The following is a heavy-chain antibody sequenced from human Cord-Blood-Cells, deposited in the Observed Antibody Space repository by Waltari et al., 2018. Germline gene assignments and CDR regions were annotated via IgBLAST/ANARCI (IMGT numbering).Heavy chain of an antibody. D-gene: IGHD6-13*01. J-gene: IGHJ5*02. CDR3: ARNGIAAVNWFDP. CDR1: GGSISSSSYY. CDR2: IYYSGST. Sequence: QLQLQESGPGLVKLPETLSLTCPVSGGSISSSSYYWGWIRPPPGKGLEWIGSIYYSGSTHYNPSLKRRVTISVDTSKNQFALKLSSVTAADTAVYYCARNGIAAVNWFDPWGQGTLVTVSS. V-gene: IGHV4-39*01.